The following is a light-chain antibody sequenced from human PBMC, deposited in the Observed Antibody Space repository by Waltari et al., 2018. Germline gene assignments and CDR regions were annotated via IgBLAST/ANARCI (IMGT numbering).Light chain of an antibody. CDR3: LQYNSHPFT. CDR2: AAS. Sequence: DIQMTQSPSSLSASAGDTVTITCTASQSISTYLNWYQQKPGKAPKRLIYAASSLESGVPSRFSGSGSGTDFTLTISSLQPEDFATYYCLQYNSHPFTFGPGTKLDIK. V-gene: IGKV1-17*01. J-gene: IGKJ3*01. CDR1: QSISTY.